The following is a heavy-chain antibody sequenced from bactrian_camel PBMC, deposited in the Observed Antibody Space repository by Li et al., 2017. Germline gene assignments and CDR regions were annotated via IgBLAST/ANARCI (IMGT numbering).Heavy chain of an antibody. V-gene: IGHV3S40*01. CDR2: INSGGGAT. CDR1: GYTVRSIY. J-gene: IGHJ4*01. Sequence: VQLVESGGGSVQAGGSLTLSCAASGYTVRSIYMGWVRQAPGKGLEWVSAINSGGGATYYADSVKGRFTVSIDKAKNTLYLQMNSLKPEDSGMYYCAAAAGGITTLGRCYKMWEDWGQGTQVTVS. CDR3: AAAAGGITTLGRCYKMWED. D-gene: IGHD3*01.